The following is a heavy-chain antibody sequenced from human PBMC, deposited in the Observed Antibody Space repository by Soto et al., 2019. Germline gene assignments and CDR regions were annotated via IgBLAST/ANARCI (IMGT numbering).Heavy chain of an antibody. V-gene: IGHV5-51*01. CDR3: ARQTRRAYSSTTDSFYYYYGMDV. CDR1: GYSFTSYW. D-gene: IGHD2-2*01. Sequence: PGESLKISCKGSGYSFTSYWIGWVRQMPGKGLEWMGIIYPGDSDTRYSPSFQGQVTISADKSISTAYLQWSSLKASDTAMYYCARQTRRAYSSTTDSFYYYYGMDVWGQGNTVTVSS. CDR2: IYPGDSDT. J-gene: IGHJ6*02.